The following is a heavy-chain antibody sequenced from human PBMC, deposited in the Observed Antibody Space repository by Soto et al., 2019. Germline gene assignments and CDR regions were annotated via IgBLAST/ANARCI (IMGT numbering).Heavy chain of an antibody. CDR1: GFTFSSYG. J-gene: IGHJ6*02. CDR3: AKAYYDFWSAPESYYYGMDV. V-gene: IGHV3-30*18. CDR2: ISYDGSNK. D-gene: IGHD3-3*01. Sequence: PGGSLRLSCAASGFTFSSYGMHWVRQAPGKGLEWVAVISYDGSNKYYADSVKGRFTISRDNSKNTLYLQMNSLRAEDTAVYYCAKAYYDFWSAPESYYYGMDVWGQGTTVTVSS.